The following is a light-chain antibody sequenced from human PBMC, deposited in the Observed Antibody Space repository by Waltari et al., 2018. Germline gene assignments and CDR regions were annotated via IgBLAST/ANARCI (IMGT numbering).Light chain of an antibody. J-gene: IGKJ2*03. CDR3: QQYNDWYS. CDR1: QRIANN. CDR2: DAS. Sequence: EKVMTPSPATLSVSPGEVVTLSCRASQRIANNLAWYQYRPGQAPRLLMYDASARASGIPSRFSGSWSGTEFTLTISGLQSDDCALYYCQQYNDWYSFGQGTKLEI. V-gene: IGKV3-15*01.